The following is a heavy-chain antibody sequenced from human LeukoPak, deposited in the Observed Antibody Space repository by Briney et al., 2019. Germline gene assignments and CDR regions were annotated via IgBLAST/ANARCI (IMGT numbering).Heavy chain of an antibody. CDR1: GGSFGGYY. J-gene: IGHJ4*02. CDR2: INHSGST. CDR3: AREGAGGFDY. Sequence: SETLSLTCAVYGGSFGGYYWSWIRQPPGKGLEWIGEINHSGSTNYNPSLKSRVTISVDTSKNQFSLKLSSVTAADTAVYYCAREGAGGFDYWGQGTLVTVSS. D-gene: IGHD1-26*01. V-gene: IGHV4-34*01.